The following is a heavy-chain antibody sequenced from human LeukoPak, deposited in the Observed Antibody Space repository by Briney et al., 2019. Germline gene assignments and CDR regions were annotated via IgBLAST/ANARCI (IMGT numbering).Heavy chain of an antibody. Sequence: GGSLRLSCTASEFTFSSYWMHWVRQPPGKGLVWVSRINGDGSSTSYADAVKGRFTISRDNAKNTLYLRMNSLRAEDTAVYYCARGGLTGTTIPYFDYWGQGTLVTVSS. CDR1: EFTFSSYW. J-gene: IGHJ4*02. D-gene: IGHD1-7*01. CDR2: INGDGSST. CDR3: ARGGLTGTTIPYFDY. V-gene: IGHV3-74*01.